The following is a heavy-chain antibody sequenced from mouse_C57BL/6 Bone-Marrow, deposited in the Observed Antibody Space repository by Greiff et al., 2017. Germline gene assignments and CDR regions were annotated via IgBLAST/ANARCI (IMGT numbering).Heavy chain of an antibody. CDR2: IRNKANGYTT. CDR3: ARWAIVTPYYYAMDY. V-gene: IGHV7-3*01. Sequence: EVKLMESGGGLVQPGGSLSLSCAASGFTFTDYYMSWVRQPPGKALEWLGFIRNKANGYTTEYSASVKGRFTISRDNSQSILYLQMNALRAEDSATYYCARWAIVTPYYYAMDYWGQGTSVTVSS. CDR1: GFTFTDYY. J-gene: IGHJ4*01. D-gene: IGHD2-5*01.